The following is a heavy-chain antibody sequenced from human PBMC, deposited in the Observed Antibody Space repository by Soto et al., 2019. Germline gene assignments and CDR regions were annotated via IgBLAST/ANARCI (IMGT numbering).Heavy chain of an antibody. V-gene: IGHV1-46*01. D-gene: IGHD3-22*01. CDR3: AMRSRTHYDSSGYYYRKFDY. CDR2: INPSGGST. J-gene: IGHJ4*02. CDR1: GYTFTSYY. Sequence: GASVKVSCKASGYTFTSYYMHWVRQAPGQGLEWMGIINPSGGSTSYAQKFQGRVTMTRDTSTSTVYMELSSLRSEDTAVYYCAMRSRTHYDSSGYYYRKFDYWGQGTLVTVSS.